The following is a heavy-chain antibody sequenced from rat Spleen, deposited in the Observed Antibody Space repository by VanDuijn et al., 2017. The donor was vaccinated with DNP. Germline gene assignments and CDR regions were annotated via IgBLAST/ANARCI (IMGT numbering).Heavy chain of an antibody. Sequence: EVQLVESGGGLVQPGRSMKLSCAASGFTFSNYDMAWVRQAPKKGLEWVATISYDGSSTYYRDSVKGRFTISRENAKSSLYLQMSSLKSEDTATYYCARHHYGSGYYYALDAWGQGTSVTVSS. CDR2: ISYDGSST. CDR1: GFTFSNYD. J-gene: IGHJ4*01. CDR3: ARHHYGSGYYYALDA. D-gene: IGHD1-3*01. V-gene: IGHV5-7*01.